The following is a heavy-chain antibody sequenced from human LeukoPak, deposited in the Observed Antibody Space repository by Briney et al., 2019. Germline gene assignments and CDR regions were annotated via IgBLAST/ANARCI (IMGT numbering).Heavy chain of an antibody. J-gene: IGHJ4*02. CDR2: ISAYNGNT. CDR3: ARALWFGEFDY. D-gene: IGHD3-10*01. CDR1: GCTFTSYG. Sequence: ASVKVSCKASGCTFTSYGISWVRQAPGQGLEWMGWISAYNGNTNYAQKLQGRVTMTTDTSTSTAYMELRGLRSDDTAVYYCARALWFGEFDYWGQGTLVTVSS. V-gene: IGHV1-18*01.